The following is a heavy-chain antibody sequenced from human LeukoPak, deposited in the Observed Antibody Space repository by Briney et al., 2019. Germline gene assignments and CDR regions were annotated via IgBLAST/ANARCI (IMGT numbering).Heavy chain of an antibody. CDR1: GGSISSGSYY. CDR3: ARDTALVVPAAMHFDYYYYYMDV. J-gene: IGHJ6*03. CDR2: IYTSGST. D-gene: IGHD2-2*01. Sequence: PSETLSLTCTVSGGSISSGSYYWSWIRQPAGKGLEWIGRIYTSGSTNYNPSLKSRVTISVDTSKNQFSLKLSSVTATDTAVYYCARDTALVVPAAMHFDYYYYYMDVWGKGTTVTISS. V-gene: IGHV4-61*02.